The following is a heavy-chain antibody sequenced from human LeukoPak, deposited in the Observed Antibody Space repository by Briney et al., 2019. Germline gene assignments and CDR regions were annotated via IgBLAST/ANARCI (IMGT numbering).Heavy chain of an antibody. D-gene: IGHD2-8*01. Sequence: SETLSLTCTVSGGSISSYYWSWIRQPPGKGLEWIGYIYYSGSTNYNPSLKSRVTISVDTSKNQFSLKLSSVTAADTAVYYCAREGLVSAFDYWGQGTLVTVST. CDR2: IYYSGST. J-gene: IGHJ4*02. CDR1: GGSISSYY. CDR3: AREGLVSAFDY. V-gene: IGHV4-59*01.